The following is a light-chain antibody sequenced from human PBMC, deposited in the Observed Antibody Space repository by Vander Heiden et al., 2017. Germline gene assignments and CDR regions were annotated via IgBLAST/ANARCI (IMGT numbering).Light chain of an antibody. Sequence: SYELTQPPSVSVSPGHTARITRSGDALPKNHAYRYQQKSGQAPVLVIYEDSKRPSGIPERFSGSSSGTMATLTISGAQVEDAADYYCYSTDSSGNHYVFGTGTKVTVL. J-gene: IGLJ1*01. V-gene: IGLV3-10*01. CDR3: YSTDSSGNHYV. CDR2: EDS. CDR1: ALPKNH.